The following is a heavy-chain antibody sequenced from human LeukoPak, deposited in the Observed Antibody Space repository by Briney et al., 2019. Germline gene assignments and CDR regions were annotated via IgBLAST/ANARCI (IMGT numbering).Heavy chain of an antibody. V-gene: IGHV3-33*01. CDR2: IWYDGSNK. D-gene: IGHD1-26*01. J-gene: IGHJ4*02. CDR1: GFTFSDYG. CDR3: ARDRPTGSYYSIDY. Sequence: GGSLRLFCAVFGFTFSDYGMHWVRQAPGKGLEWVAVIWYDGSNKYYGDSVKGRFTISRDNSKNTLYLQMNSLRVEDTAVYYCARDRPTGSYYSIDYWGQGTLVTVSS.